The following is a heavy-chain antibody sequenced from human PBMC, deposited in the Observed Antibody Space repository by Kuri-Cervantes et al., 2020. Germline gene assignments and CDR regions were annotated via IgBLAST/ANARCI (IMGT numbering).Heavy chain of an antibody. CDR1: GYTFTGYY. CDR2: INPNSGGT. J-gene: IGHJ4*02. D-gene: IGHD6-19*01. CDR3: ARDLTIAVAGLVY. V-gene: IGHV1-2*04. Sequence: ASVKVSCKASGYTFTGYYMHWVRQAPGQGLEWMGWINPNSGGTNYAQKFQGWVTMTRDTSTSTVYMELSSLRSEDTAVYYCARDLTIAVAGLVYWGQGTLVTVSS.